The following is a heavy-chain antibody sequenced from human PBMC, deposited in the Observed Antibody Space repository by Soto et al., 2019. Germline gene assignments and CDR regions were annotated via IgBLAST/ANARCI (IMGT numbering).Heavy chain of an antibody. CDR2: IIPIFGTA. D-gene: IGHD6-13*01. CDR3: ARVRYSSSWSWFDP. Sequence: QVQLVQSGAEVKKPGSSVEVSCKASGGTFSSYAISWVRQAPGQGLEWMGGIIPIFGTANYAQKFQGRVTITADESTSTAYMELSSLRSEDTAVYYCARVRYSSSWSWFDPWGQGTLVTVSS. V-gene: IGHV1-69*01. J-gene: IGHJ5*02. CDR1: GGTFSSYA.